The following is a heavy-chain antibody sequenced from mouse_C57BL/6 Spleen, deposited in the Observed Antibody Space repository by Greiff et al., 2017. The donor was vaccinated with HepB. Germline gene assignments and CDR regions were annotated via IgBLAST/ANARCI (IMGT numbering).Heavy chain of an antibody. Sequence: VQLQQSGAELVRPGTSVKVSCKASGYAFTNYLIEWVKQRPGQGLEWIGVINPGSGGTNYNEKFKGKATLTADKSSSTAYMQLSSLTSEDSAVYFCARSNDGSSYPFAYWGQGTLVTVSA. D-gene: IGHD1-1*01. CDR2: INPGSGGT. V-gene: IGHV1-54*01. CDR1: GYAFTNYL. J-gene: IGHJ3*01. CDR3: ARSNDGSSYPFAY.